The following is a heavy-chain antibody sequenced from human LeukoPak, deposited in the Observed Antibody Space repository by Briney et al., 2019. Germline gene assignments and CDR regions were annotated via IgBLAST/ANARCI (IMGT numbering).Heavy chain of an antibody. CDR1: GFTFSSYW. Sequence: GGSLRLSCAASGFTFSSYWMHWVRQAPGKGLVWVSRIKSDGETDYADSVKGRFTISRDNAKNTVSLQMNSLRAEDTGVYYCARAPSEIGGYYPEYFRHWGQGTLVTVSS. D-gene: IGHD3-22*01. V-gene: IGHV3-74*01. J-gene: IGHJ1*01. CDR3: ARAPSEIGGYYPEYFRH. CDR2: IKSDGET.